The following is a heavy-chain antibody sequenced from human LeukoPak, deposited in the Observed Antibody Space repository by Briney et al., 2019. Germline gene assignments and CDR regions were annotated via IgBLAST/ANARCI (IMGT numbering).Heavy chain of an antibody. V-gene: IGHV4-34*01. CDR1: GRSFSGHH. CDR2: STHTGST. Sequence: SETLSLTCAVYGRSFSGHHWTWIRQAPGKGLEWIGESTHTGSTNYNPSLKSRVTISVDTSKNQFSLKLTSVSAADTAVYHCARGRTGAAALDFWGPGTLVTVSS. CDR3: ARGRTGAAALDF. J-gene: IGHJ4*02. D-gene: IGHD2-2*01.